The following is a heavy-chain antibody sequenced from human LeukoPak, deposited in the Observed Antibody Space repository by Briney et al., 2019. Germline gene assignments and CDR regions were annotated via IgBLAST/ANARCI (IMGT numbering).Heavy chain of an antibody. D-gene: IGHD3-3*01. Sequence: PGGSLRLSCAAPGFTFSDYYMSWSPQAPGKGLEWVSSISSSGITIYYADSVKGRFTISRDNAKNSLYLQMNSLRAEDTAVYYCARGQPHYDFWSGYWDYYYYYYMDVWGKGTTVTVSS. CDR1: GFTFSDYY. CDR3: ARGQPHYDFWSGYWDYYYYYYMDV. V-gene: IGHV3-11*01. J-gene: IGHJ6*03. CDR2: ISSSGITI.